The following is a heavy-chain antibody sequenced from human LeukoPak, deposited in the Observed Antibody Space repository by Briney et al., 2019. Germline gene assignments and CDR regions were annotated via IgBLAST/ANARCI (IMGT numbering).Heavy chain of an antibody. CDR2: INHSGST. CDR1: GGSFSGYY. D-gene: IGHD3-3*01. CDR3: ARGKRVLRFLGYPPGYMDV. J-gene: IGHJ6*03. Sequence: SETLSLTCAVYGGSFSGYYWSWIRQPPGKGLEWIGEINHSGSTNYNPSLKSRVTISVDTSKNQFSLKLSSVTAADTAVYYCARGKRVLRFLGYPPGYMDVWGKGTTVTVSS. V-gene: IGHV4-34*01.